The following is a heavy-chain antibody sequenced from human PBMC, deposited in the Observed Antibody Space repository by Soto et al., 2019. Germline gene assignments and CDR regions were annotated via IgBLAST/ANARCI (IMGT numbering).Heavy chain of an antibody. J-gene: IGHJ4*02. CDR1: GYNFARSS. D-gene: IGHD1-26*01. Sequence: PGESLKISCQTSGYNFARSSIGWVRQMPGKGLEWMGIIYPASSEITYSPSFQGQVTISADMSISTAYLQWSSLKASDTAIYYCAPYYNYRKTWGQGTLVTVSS. CDR2: IYPASSEI. CDR3: APYYNYRKT. V-gene: IGHV5-51*01.